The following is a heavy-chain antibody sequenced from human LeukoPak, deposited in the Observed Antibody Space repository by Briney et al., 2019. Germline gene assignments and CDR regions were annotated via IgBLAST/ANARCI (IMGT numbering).Heavy chain of an antibody. J-gene: IGHJ6*02. CDR1: GFTFSSYW. CDR2: IKQDGSEK. Sequence: GGSLRLSCAASGFTFSSYWMSWVRQAPGKGLEWVANIKQDGSEKYYVDPVKGRFTISRDNAKNSLYLQMNSLRAEDTAVYYCARAPDEPYYYYYGMDVWGQGTTVTVSS. CDR3: ARAPDEPYYYYYGMDV. V-gene: IGHV3-7*01. D-gene: IGHD1-14*01.